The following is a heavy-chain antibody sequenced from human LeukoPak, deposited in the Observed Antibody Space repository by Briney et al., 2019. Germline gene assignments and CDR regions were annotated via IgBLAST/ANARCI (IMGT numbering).Heavy chain of an antibody. Sequence: ASVKVSCKASGYTFTSYYMHWVRQAPGQGLEWMGKINPSGGSTSYAQKFQGRVTMTRDTSTSTVYMELSSLRSEDTAVYYCARGVSAYYDFWSGYSAPYFDYWGQGTLVTVSS. V-gene: IGHV1-46*03. CDR1: GYTFTSYY. CDR2: INPSGGST. D-gene: IGHD3-3*01. J-gene: IGHJ4*02. CDR3: ARGVSAYYDFWSGYSAPYFDY.